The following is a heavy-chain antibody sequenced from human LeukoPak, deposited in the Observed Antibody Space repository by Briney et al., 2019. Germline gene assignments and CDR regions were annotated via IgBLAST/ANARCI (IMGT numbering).Heavy chain of an antibody. CDR3: ASWGYYFYYFDY. V-gene: IGHV3-23*01. D-gene: IGHD2/OR15-2a*01. Sequence: GGSLRLSCAASGFTFSSYAMSWVRQAPGKGLEWVSAIISSGGSTYYADSVKGRFTISRDNSKNTLYLQMNSLRAEDTAVYYCASWGYYFYYFDYWGQGTLVTVSS. CDR1: GFTFSSYA. CDR2: IISSGGST. J-gene: IGHJ4*02.